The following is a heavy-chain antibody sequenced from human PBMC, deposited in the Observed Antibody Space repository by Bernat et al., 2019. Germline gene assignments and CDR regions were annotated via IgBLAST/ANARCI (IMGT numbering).Heavy chain of an antibody. CDR2: ISYDGSNK. CDR1: GFTFSSYG. V-gene: IGHV3-30*18. CDR3: AKDRGMGVVVPAAVDY. D-gene: IGHD2-2*01. J-gene: IGHJ4*02. Sequence: VQLVESGGGVVQPGRSLRLSCAASGFTFSSYGMHWVRQAPGKGLEWVAVISYDGSNKYYADSVKGRFTISRDNSKNTLYLQMNSLRAEDTAVYYCAKDRGMGVVVPAAVDYWGQGTLVTVSS.